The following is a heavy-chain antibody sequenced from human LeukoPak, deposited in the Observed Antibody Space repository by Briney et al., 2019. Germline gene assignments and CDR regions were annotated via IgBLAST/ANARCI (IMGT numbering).Heavy chain of an antibody. J-gene: IGHJ1*01. CDR1: GGPVSSSSYY. V-gene: IGHV4-39*02. CDR2: IYYSGRT. CDR3: ARRRYYDSTGYFD. D-gene: IGHD3-22*01. Sequence: SETLSLTCTVSGGPVSSSSYYWGWIRQPPGKGLEWIGDIYYSGRTYYNPSLRSRVSISLDTSMNHFSLTLSSVTAADTAVYYCARRRYYDSTGYFDWGRGSLVIVSS.